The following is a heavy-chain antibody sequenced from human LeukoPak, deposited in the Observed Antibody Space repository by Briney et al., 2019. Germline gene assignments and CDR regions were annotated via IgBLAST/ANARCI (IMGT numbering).Heavy chain of an antibody. Sequence: GGSLRLSCAASGFTFSSNGMHWVRQAPGKGLECVAFIQNDGNNKKYADSVKGRFTISRDDSRNTLFLQMNSLRAEDTAVYYCARDWGTSSLYLVNWGQGTLVTVSS. V-gene: IGHV3-30*02. CDR1: GFTFSSNG. D-gene: IGHD6-6*01. CDR3: ARDWGTSSLYLVN. CDR2: IQNDGNNK. J-gene: IGHJ4*02.